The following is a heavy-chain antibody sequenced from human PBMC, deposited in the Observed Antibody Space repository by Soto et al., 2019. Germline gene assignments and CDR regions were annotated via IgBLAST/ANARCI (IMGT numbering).Heavy chain of an antibody. CDR1: GCTFSTYG. CDR3: AKDHLLTTVTTVGV. Sequence: GGPLRVSWAASGCTFSTYGMHWVRQAPGKGLEWVAVISYHGNDKYYAESVKGRFTISRDNFKNTLYLQMDSLRPEDTAVYYCAKDHLLTTVTTVGVWGQGALVTVSS. CDR2: ISYHGNDK. D-gene: IGHD4-17*01. V-gene: IGHV3-30*18. J-gene: IGHJ4*02.